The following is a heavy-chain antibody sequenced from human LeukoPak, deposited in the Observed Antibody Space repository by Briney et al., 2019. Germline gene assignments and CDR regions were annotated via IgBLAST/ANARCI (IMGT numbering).Heavy chain of an antibody. CDR2: ISGSGGST. CDR3: ANQRQPFGWPFDY. D-gene: IGHD6-25*01. Sequence: GGSLRLSCAASGFTFSSYAMSWVRQAPGKGLEWVSAISGSGGSTYYADSVKGRFTISRDNSKNTLYLQMNSLRGEDTAVYYCANQRQPFGWPFDYWGQGTLVTVSS. V-gene: IGHV3-23*01. J-gene: IGHJ4*02. CDR1: GFTFSSYA.